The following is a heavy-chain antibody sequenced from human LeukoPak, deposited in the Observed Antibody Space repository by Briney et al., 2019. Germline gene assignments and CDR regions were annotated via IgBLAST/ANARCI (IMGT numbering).Heavy chain of an antibody. CDR1: GFTFSSYD. Sequence: GGSLRLSCAASGFTFSSYDMHWVRQATGKGLEWVSAIGTAGDTYYPGSVKGRFTISRENAKNSLYLQMNSLRAEDTAVYYCARDRRWLQLIDYWGQGTLVTVSS. CDR2: IGTAGDT. D-gene: IGHD5-12*01. J-gene: IGHJ4*02. V-gene: IGHV3-13*01. CDR3: ARDRRWLQLIDY.